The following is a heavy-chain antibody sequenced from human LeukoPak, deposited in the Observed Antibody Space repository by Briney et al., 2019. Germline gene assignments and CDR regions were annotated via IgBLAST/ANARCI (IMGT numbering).Heavy chain of an antibody. CDR2: MKQDVSEK. J-gene: IGHJ5*02. D-gene: IGHD3-22*01. V-gene: IGHV3-7*01. CDR3: ARDPYYYDSSGYPNWFDP. Sequence: GGSLRLSCAASGFTFSSYWMSWVRQAPGKGLEWVANMKQDVSEKYYVDSVKGRFTISRDNAKNSLYLQMNSLRAEDTAVYYCARDPYYYDSSGYPNWFDPWGQGTLVTVSS. CDR1: GFTFSSYW.